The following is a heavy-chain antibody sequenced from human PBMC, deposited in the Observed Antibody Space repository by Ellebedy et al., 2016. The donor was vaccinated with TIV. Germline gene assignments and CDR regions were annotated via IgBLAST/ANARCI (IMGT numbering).Heavy chain of an antibody. J-gene: IGHJ4*02. CDR1: GFTFSSYG. V-gene: IGHV3-33*01. D-gene: IGHD3-22*01. Sequence: PGGSLRLSCAASGFTFSSYGMHWVRQAPGKGLEWMAVIWYDGINKYYADSGKGRFTIARDNSKNTLYLQMNSLRAEDTAVYYCAIGHVLYYDSSGFDYWGQGTLVTVSS. CDR2: IWYDGINK. CDR3: AIGHVLYYDSSGFDY.